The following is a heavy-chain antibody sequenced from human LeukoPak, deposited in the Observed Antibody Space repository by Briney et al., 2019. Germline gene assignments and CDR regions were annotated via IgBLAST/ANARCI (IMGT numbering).Heavy chain of an antibody. D-gene: IGHD3-3*01. CDR2: IYYSGST. J-gene: IGHJ4*02. CDR1: GGSISSGGYY. CDR3: ARVGDDFWSGYPNYYFDY. Sequence: SETLSLTCTVSGGSISSGGYYWSWIRQHPGKGLEWIGYIYYSGSTNYNPSLKSRVTISVDTSKNQFSLKLSSVTAADTAVYYCARVGDDFWSGYPNYYFDYWGQGTLVTVSS. V-gene: IGHV4-61*08.